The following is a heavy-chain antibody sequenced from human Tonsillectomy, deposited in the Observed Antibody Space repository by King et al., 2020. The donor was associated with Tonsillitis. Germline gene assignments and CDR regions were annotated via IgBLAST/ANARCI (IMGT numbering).Heavy chain of an antibody. J-gene: IGHJ4*02. CDR1: GFTFNSYA. CDR3: ARDQPDGYYDLLTGYARVSGSDY. Sequence: VQLVESGRGVVQPGRSLRLSCAAAGFTFNSYAMHWVRQAPGKGLEWVAVISYDGSNKYYADSVKGRFTISRDNSKNTLYLQMNSLRAEDTAVYYCARDQPDGYYDLLTGYARVSGSDYWGQGTLVTVSS. V-gene: IGHV3-30-3*01. D-gene: IGHD3-9*01. CDR2: ISYDGSNK.